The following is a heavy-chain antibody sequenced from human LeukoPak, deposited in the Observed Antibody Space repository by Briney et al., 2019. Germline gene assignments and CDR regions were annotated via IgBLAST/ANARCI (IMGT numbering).Heavy chain of an antibody. CDR3: ARHGLAGPATLDY. Sequence: PSETLSLTCTVSGGSISSSSYYWGWIRQPPGKGLEWIGSIYYSGSTNYNPSLKSRVTISVDTSKNQFSLKLSSVTAADTAVYYCARHGLAGPATLDYWGQGTLVTVSS. D-gene: IGHD2-2*01. V-gene: IGHV4-39*01. CDR2: IYYSGST. CDR1: GGSISSSSYY. J-gene: IGHJ4*02.